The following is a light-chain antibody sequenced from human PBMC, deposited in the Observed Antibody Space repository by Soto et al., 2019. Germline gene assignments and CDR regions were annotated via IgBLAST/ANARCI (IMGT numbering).Light chain of an antibody. J-gene: IGLJ3*02. CDR1: SSDVGGYNY. CDR3: SSYTSSSTLGGV. CDR2: DVS. V-gene: IGLV2-11*01. Sequence: QSALTQPRSVSGSPGQSVTISCTGTSSDVGGYNYVSWYQQHPGKAPKLMIYDVSKRPSGVPDRFSGSKSGNTASLTISGLQAEDEADYYCSSYTSSSTLGGVFGGGTKLTVL.